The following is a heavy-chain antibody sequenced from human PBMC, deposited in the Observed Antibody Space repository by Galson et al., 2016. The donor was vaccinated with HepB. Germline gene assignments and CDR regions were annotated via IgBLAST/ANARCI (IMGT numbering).Heavy chain of an antibody. Sequence: SVKVSCKASGGIFSNYGISWVRQAPGQGLEWLGGIIPNFGTTNYAQKFQGRVTITADESTSTAYMELSSLRSEDTAVYYCARGSRGSSVPAGYYGMDVWGQGTTVTVSS. CDR1: GGIFSNYG. J-gene: IGHJ6*02. D-gene: IGHD2-2*01. CDR3: ARGSRGSSVPAGYYGMDV. V-gene: IGHV1-69*13. CDR2: IIPNFGTT.